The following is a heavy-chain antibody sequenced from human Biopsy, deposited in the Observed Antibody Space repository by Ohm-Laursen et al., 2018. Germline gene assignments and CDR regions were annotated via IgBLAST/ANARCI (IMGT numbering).Heavy chain of an antibody. CDR2: INPTGGTT. J-gene: IGHJ6*02. CDR3: ARDEAGSSVFGPYYYGMDV. D-gene: IGHD3/OR15-3a*01. Sequence: ASVKVSCKPSGYSFTKYYINWVRQAPGQGLEWMGIINPTGGTTSYAEKFQGRVTLTRDTSTGTVYLELNSLIYEDTALYYCARDEAGSSVFGPYYYGMDVWGQGTTVTVSS. V-gene: IGHV1-46*01. CDR1: GYSFTKYY.